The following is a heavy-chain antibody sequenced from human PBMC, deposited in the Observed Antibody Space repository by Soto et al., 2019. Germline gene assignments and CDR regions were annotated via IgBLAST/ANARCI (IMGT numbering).Heavy chain of an antibody. CDR2: IKQDGSEK. V-gene: IGHV3-7*01. CDR3: ARIASAGRGWAV. Sequence: EVQLVESGGGLVQPGGSLRLSCAASGFTFSSYWMSWVRQAPVKGLEWVGNIKQDGSEKNYVDFVEGRFTISRDNAENSLYRQMNSRRAEDTAVYYCARIASAGRGWAVWGQGTTVVVSS. D-gene: IGHD6-13*01. CDR1: GFTFSSYW. J-gene: IGHJ6*02.